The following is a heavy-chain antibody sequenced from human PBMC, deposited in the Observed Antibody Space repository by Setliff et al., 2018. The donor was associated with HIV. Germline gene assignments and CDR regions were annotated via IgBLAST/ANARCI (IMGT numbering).Heavy chain of an antibody. CDR3: AKVFPYSSSWYVTWFDP. J-gene: IGHJ5*02. D-gene: IGHD6-13*01. CDR2: IRYDGSNK. V-gene: IGHV3-30*02. CDR1: GFTFSSYG. Sequence: GVSLRLSCAASGFTFSSYGMHWVRQAPGKGLEWVAFIRYDGSNKYYADSVKGRFTISRDNSKNTLYLQMNSLRAEGTAVYYCAKVFPYSSSWYVTWFDPWGQGTLVTVSS.